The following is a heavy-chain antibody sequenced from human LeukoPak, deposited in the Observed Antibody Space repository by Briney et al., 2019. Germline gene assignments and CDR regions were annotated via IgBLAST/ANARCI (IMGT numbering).Heavy chain of an antibody. CDR2: IYWDDDK. J-gene: IGHJ4*02. Sequence: ESGPTLVKPTQTLTLTCTFSGFSLRTSGVGVGWIRQPPGKALEWLALIYWDDDKRYSPSLKSRLTITKDTSKNQVALTMTNMDPGDTATYYCAHTSRRSGIYTPGPTDYWGQGTLVTVSS. V-gene: IGHV2-5*02. CDR1: GFSLRTSGVG. CDR3: AHTSRRSGIYTPGPTDY. D-gene: IGHD3-10*01.